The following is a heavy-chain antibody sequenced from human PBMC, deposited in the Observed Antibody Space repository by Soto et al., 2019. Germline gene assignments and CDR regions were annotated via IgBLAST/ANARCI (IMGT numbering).Heavy chain of an antibody. CDR1: GYTFTSYA. V-gene: IGHV1-3*01. CDR2: INAGNGNT. Sequence: QVQLVQSGAEVKKPGASVKDSCKASGYTFTSYAMHWVRQAPGQRLEWMGWINAGNGNTKYSQKFQGRVTITRDTSASTAYMELSSLRSDDTAVYYCARCHYDSSGYRRFDYWGQGTLVTVSS. J-gene: IGHJ4*02. D-gene: IGHD3-22*01. CDR3: ARCHYDSSGYRRFDY.